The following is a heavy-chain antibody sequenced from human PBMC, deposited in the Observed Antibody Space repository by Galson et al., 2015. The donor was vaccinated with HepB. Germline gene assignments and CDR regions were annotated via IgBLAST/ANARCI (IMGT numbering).Heavy chain of an antibody. CDR1: GYTFTSLD. J-gene: IGHJ6*03. CDR2: MDPNSGHT. V-gene: IGHV1-8*01. CDR3: ARVGSKGYYYMDV. D-gene: IGHD2-2*01. Sequence: SVKVSCKASGYTFTSLDINWVRQATGQGLEWMGWMDPNSGHTGLAQKFQGRVTMTRKTAISTAYMELSSLRSEDTAVYYCARVGSKGYYYMDVWGKGTTVTVSS.